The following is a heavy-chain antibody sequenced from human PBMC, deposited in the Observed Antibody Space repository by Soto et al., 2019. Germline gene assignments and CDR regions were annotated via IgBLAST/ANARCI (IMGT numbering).Heavy chain of an antibody. D-gene: IGHD5-18*01. CDR3: ARQDNYGYVFDY. CDR1: GGSISSSSYY. V-gene: IGHV4-39*01. J-gene: IGHJ4*02. CDR2: IHYSGST. Sequence: LQLQESGPGLAKPSETLSLTCSVSGGSISSSSYYWGWIRQPPGKGLEWTGSIHYSGSTYYNPSLSSRVTISVDTSKNQFFLKLSSVTAADTAVYYCARQDNYGYVFDYWGQGTLVTVSS.